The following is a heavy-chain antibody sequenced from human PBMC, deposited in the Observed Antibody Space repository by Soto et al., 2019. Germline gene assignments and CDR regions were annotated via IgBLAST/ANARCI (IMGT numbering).Heavy chain of an antibody. Sequence: PGGSLRLSCAASGFTFSSYWMSWVRQAPGKGLEWVANIKQDGSEKYYVDSVKGRFTISRDNAKNSLCLQMNSLRAEDTAVYYCARDRLLWFGELLIYYYGMDVWGQGTTVTVSS. D-gene: IGHD3-10*01. CDR2: IKQDGSEK. V-gene: IGHV3-7*01. CDR1: GFTFSSYW. CDR3: ARDRLLWFGELLIYYYGMDV. J-gene: IGHJ6*02.